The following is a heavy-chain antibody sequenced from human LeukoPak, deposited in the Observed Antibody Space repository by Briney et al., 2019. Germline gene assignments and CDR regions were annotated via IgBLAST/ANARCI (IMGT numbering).Heavy chain of an antibody. Sequence: ASVKVSCKASRYTFTDYYIHWVRQAPGQGLEWMGWINPNSGGTNYAQKFQARVTMTRDTSISTAYMELSRLRSDDTAVYYCARLVRVYYYYYMDVWGKGTTVTVSS. CDR1: RYTFTDYY. J-gene: IGHJ6*03. D-gene: IGHD6-13*01. CDR3: ARLVRVYYYYYMDV. CDR2: INPNSGGT. V-gene: IGHV1-2*02.